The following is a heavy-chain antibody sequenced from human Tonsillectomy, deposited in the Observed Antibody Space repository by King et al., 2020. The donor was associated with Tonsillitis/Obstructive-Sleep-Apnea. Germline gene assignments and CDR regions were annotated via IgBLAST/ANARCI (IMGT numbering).Heavy chain of an antibody. J-gene: IGHJ4*02. CDR3: ARAWYDVLTGYYTFIYY. D-gene: IGHD3-9*01. V-gene: IGHV3-30*19. CDR2: ISYDGRNK. Sequence: VQLVESGGGVVQPGRSLRLSCAASGFTFSSFGMHWVRQTPGQGLEWVTVISYDGRNKYYADSVKGRFTISRDNSKNTLYLQMNSLRAEDTAVYYCARAWYDVLTGYYTFIYYWGQGTLVTVSS. CDR1: GFTFSSFG.